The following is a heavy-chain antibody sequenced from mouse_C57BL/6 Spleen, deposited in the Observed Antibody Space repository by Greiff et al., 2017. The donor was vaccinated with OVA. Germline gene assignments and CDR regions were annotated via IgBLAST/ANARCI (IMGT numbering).Heavy chain of an antibody. Sequence: QVQLQQPGAELVMPGASVKLSCKASGYTFTSSWLHWVKQRPGQGLEWIGEIDPSDSYTNYNQKFKGKSTLTVDKSSSTAYMQLSSLTSEDSAVYYCARSGGSSYGDYFDYWGQGTTLTVSS. CDR2: IDPSDSYT. CDR1: GYTFTSSW. CDR3: ARSGGSSYGDYFDY. V-gene: IGHV1-69*01. D-gene: IGHD1-1*01. J-gene: IGHJ2*01.